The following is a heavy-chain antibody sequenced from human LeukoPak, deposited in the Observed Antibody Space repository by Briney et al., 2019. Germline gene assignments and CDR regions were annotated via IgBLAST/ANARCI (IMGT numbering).Heavy chain of an antibody. J-gene: IGHJ6*02. Sequence: GGSLRLSCAASRFTFSSYGMHWVRQAPGKGLEWVAVISYDGSNKYYADSVKGRFTISRDNSKNTLYLQMNSLRAEDTAVYYCAKEGGYQLLGGAYGMDVWGQGTTVTVSS. CDR1: RFTFSSYG. V-gene: IGHV3-30*18. CDR2: ISYDGSNK. CDR3: AKEGGYQLLGGAYGMDV. D-gene: IGHD2-2*01.